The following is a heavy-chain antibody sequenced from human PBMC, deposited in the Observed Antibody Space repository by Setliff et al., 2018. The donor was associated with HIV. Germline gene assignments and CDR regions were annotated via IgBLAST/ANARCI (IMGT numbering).Heavy chain of an antibody. J-gene: IGHJ4*02. CDR2: IWYDGSNK. D-gene: IGHD6-19*01. CDR1: GFTFDDYA. V-gene: IGHV3-33*08. Sequence: LRLSCAASGFTFDDYAMHWVRQAPGKGLEWVAFIWYDGSNKEYGDSVKGRFTISRDNSKNMVYLEMNNLRGEDSAVYYCARDPAMSGWALADWGQGTQVTVSS. CDR3: ARDPAMSGWALAD.